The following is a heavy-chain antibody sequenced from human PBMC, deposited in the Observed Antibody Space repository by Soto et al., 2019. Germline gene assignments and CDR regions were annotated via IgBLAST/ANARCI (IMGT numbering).Heavy chain of an antibody. CDR2: ISGSGGST. CDR3: AKGPTIFGVVIIPDYYYGMYV. V-gene: IGHV3-23*01. D-gene: IGHD3-3*01. Sequence: GSVRLSCGASGFTFSSYAMSWGRQAPWKGLEWVSAISGSGGSTYYTDSVKGRFTTSRDNSKNTLYLQMNSLRAEDTALYYCAKGPTIFGVVIIPDYYYGMYVWGHGTTVTVSS. CDR1: GFTFSSYA. J-gene: IGHJ6*02.